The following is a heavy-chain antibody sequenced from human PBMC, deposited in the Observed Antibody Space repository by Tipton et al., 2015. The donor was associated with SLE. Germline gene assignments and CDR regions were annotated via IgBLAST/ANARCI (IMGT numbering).Heavy chain of an antibody. CDR3: ARAEFYDFWSGYYPFDY. V-gene: IGHV4-38-2*01. D-gene: IGHD3-3*01. J-gene: IGHJ4*02. Sequence: TLSLTCAVPGYSISSGYYWGWIRQPPGKGLEWIGSIYHSGSTYYNPSLKSRVTISVDTSKNQFSLKLSSVTAADTAVYYCARAEFYDFWSGYYPFDYWGQGTLVTVSS. CDR1: GYSISSGYY. CDR2: IYHSGST.